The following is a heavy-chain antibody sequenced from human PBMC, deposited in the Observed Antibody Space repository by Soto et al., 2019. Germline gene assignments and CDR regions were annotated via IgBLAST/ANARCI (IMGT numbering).Heavy chain of an antibody. Sequence: QVQLQVSGPGVVKPSDTPSVTCTVSGGSVSSRSHFWSWIRQPPGGGLQWIGYIYYTGNTNYSPSLKSQATLSVDTSRNHFSLRLTSVTAADTAIYYCPRYDAESGSNKLDPWGQGTLVTVSS. CDR2: IYYTGNT. V-gene: IGHV4-61*03. CDR1: GGSVSSRSHF. CDR3: PRYDAESGSNKLDP. J-gene: IGHJ5*02. D-gene: IGHD5-12*01.